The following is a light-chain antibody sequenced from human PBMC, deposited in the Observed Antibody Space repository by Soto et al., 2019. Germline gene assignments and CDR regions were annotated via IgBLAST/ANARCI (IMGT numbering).Light chain of an antibody. Sequence: QSALTQPASVSGSPGQSITISSSGTGSDVGSYNLVSWYKHHPRKAPKLIIYQVTKRPSGVSNRFSGSKSGNTASLTISGLQSADEADYYCCSFAGSPWVFGGGTKLTVL. V-gene: IGLV2-23*02. J-gene: IGLJ3*02. CDR1: GSDVGSYNL. CDR2: QVT. CDR3: CSFAGSPWV.